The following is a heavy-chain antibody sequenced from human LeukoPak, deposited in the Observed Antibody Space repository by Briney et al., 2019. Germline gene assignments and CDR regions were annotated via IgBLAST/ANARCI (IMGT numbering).Heavy chain of an antibody. Sequence: PGGSLRLSCAASGFTVSSEYMSWVRQAPGKRLEWVSVIYGGGSAYYADSVKGRVTISRDNSKNTLYIQMNSLRDEDPAVYYCARDQPYYAILTGYYIGEAFDIWGQGTMVTVSS. D-gene: IGHD3-9*01. V-gene: IGHV3-53*01. J-gene: IGHJ3*02. CDR2: IYGGGSA. CDR3: ARDQPYYAILTGYYIGEAFDI. CDR1: GFTVSSEY.